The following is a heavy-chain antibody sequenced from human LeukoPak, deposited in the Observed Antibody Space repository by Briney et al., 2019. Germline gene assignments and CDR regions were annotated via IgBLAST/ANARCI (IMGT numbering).Heavy chain of an antibody. V-gene: IGHV3-53*01. CDR3: ARDSGRFDVFDI. CDR1: GFTVSTNY. CDR2: IYSDGRT. D-gene: IGHD3-10*01. Sequence: GGSLRLSCAASGFTVSTNYMSWVRQAPGKGLERVSVIYSDGRTYYADSVKGRFTISRDNSKNTLYLQMNSLRAEDTAVYYCARDSGRFDVFDIWGQGTMVTVSS. J-gene: IGHJ3*02.